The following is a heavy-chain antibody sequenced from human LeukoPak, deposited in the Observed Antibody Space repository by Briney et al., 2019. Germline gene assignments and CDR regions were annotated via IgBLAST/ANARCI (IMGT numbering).Heavy chain of an antibody. CDR1: GFTFDDYA. CDR2: ISGNSGSI. V-gene: IGHV3-9*01. D-gene: IGHD4-17*01. Sequence: PGGSLRLSCAASGFTFDDYAMHWVRQAPGKGLEWVSGISGNSGSIGYADSVKGRFTISRDNAKNSLYLQMNSLRAEDTALYYCAKDDYGDYQFDYWGQGTLVTVSS. J-gene: IGHJ4*02. CDR3: AKDDYGDYQFDY.